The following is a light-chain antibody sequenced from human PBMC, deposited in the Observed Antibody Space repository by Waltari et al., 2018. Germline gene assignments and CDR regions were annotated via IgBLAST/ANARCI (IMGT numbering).Light chain of an antibody. J-gene: IGKJ2*01. Sequence: EIVMTQSPATLSVSPGGRAIISCRASQSVTTNLAWYQQKPGQPPRLLIYGASTRATDIPARFSGSGSGTEFTLTITSLQSEDFAVYYCHQYNDGPPFNFGQGTKLEIK. CDR1: QSVTTN. CDR2: GAS. CDR3: HQYNDGPPFN. V-gene: IGKV3-15*01.